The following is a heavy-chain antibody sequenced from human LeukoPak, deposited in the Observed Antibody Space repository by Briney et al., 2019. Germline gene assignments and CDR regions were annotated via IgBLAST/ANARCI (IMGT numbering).Heavy chain of an antibody. Sequence: PETLSLTCTVSGVSISSHYWGWIRQPAGKGLEWIGHIYISGSTNYNPSLKSRVSMSVDTSEKQFSLNLNSVTAADTAVYYCARLTETVIRTEWIWAFDIWGQGTLVTVSS. V-gene: IGHV4-4*07. D-gene: IGHD4-23*01. CDR2: IYISGST. CDR3: ARLTETVIRTEWIWAFDI. CDR1: GVSISSHY. J-gene: IGHJ3*02.